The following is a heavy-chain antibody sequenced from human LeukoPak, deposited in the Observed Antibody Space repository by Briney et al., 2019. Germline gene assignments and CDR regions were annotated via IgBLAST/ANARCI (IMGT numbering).Heavy chain of an antibody. CDR3: ARRRVSYCFES. V-gene: IGHV3-7*01. D-gene: IGHD1-26*01. Sequence: GESLTLSCAASGFTFSSYWMSWVGPAPGGGLVGVVNIRQDGSEKHYVDSVEGRLTISRDNATNSLYLQMSSLRAEETAVYYCARRRVSYCFESWGQGNLGTASS. CDR1: GFTFSSYW. J-gene: IGHJ4*02. CDR2: IRQDGSEK.